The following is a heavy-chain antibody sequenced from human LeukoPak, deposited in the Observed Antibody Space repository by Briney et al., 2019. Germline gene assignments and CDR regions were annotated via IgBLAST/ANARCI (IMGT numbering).Heavy chain of an antibody. J-gene: IGHJ4*02. Sequence: NDYAVSVKSRITLNPDTSKNQFSLQLNSVTPEDTAVYYCARGHGGITIFGVVIFDPHFDYWGQGTLVTVSS. D-gene: IGHD3-3*01. CDR3: ARGHGGITIFGVVIFDPHFDY. CDR2: N. V-gene: IGHV6-1*01.